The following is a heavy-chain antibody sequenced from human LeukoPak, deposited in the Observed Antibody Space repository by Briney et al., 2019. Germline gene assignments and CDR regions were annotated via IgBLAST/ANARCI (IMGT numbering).Heavy chain of an antibody. J-gene: IGHJ4*02. CDR3: ARGLGADPPFDY. V-gene: IGHV4-34*01. CDR1: GGSFSGYY. D-gene: IGHD4/OR15-4a*01. Sequence: SGTLSLTCAVYGGSFSGYYWSWIRQPPGKGLEWIGEINHSGSTNYNPSLKSRVTISVDTSKNQFSLKLSSVTAADTAVYYCARGLGADPPFDYWGQGTLVTVSS. CDR2: INHSGST.